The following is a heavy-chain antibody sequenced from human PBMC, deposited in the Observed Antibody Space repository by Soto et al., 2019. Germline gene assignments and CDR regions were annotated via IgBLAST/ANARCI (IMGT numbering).Heavy chain of an antibody. CDR1: GGAIPSPSYY. J-gene: IGHJ4*02. Sequence: QLQLQESGPGLVKPSETLSLTCAVYGGAIPSPSYYWGWTRQPPGKGMDWIGNIYYSGNTYYNVSLKGRVTISGDTSTNDFSLTLSSVTAADTAIYYCARMERGRMVAIDFWAQGALGTVSA. CDR3: ARMERGRMVAIDF. D-gene: IGHD2-21*01. V-gene: IGHV4-39*02. CDR2: IYYSGNT.